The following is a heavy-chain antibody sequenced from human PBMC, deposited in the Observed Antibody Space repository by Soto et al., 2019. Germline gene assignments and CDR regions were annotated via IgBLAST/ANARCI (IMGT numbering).Heavy chain of an antibody. Sequence: SETLSLTCAVYGGSFSGYYWSWIRQPPGKGLEWIGYIHHSGDTDYNPSLKSRVTISVDRPQNQLSLKLTSVTTADTAVYYCARAHCSNGICYAFDIWGPGTKVTVSS. CDR2: IHHSGDT. J-gene: IGHJ3*02. CDR3: ARAHCSNGICYAFDI. CDR1: GGSFSGYY. D-gene: IGHD2-8*01. V-gene: IGHV4-59*01.